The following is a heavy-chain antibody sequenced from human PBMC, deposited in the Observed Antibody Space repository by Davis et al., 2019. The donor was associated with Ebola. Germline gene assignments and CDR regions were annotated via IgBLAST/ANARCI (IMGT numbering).Heavy chain of an antibody. V-gene: IGHV3-30*19. J-gene: IGHJ6*02. D-gene: IGHD6-13*01. CDR3: ARVSFLQDRYSSSWYYYYYGMDV. CDR1: GFTFSSYG. CDR2: ISYDGSNK. Sequence: GESLKISCAASGFTFSSYGMHWVRQAPGKGLEWVAVISYDGSNKYYADSVKGRFTISRDNSKNTLYLQMNSLRAEDTAVYYCARVSFLQDRYSSSWYYYYYGMDVWGQGTLVTVSS.